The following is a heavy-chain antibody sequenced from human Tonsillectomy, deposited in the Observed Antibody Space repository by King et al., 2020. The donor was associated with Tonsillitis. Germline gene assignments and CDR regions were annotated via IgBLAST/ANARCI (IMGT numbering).Heavy chain of an antibody. CDR3: ARGGYYYDSSGYYPDY. V-gene: IGHV4-34*01. CDR2: INHSGST. J-gene: IGHJ4*02. CDR1: GGSFSGYY. Sequence: VQLQQWGAGLLKPSETLSLTCAVYGGSFSGYYWSWIRQPPGKGLEWIGEINHSGSTNYNPSLKSRVTISVDTSKNQFSLKLSSVTAADTAVYYCARGGYYYDSSGYYPDYWGQGTLVTVSS. D-gene: IGHD3-22*01.